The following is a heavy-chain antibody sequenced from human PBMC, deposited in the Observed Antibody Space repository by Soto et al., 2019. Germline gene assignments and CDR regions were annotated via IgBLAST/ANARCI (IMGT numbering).Heavy chain of an antibody. V-gene: IGHV3-23*01. CDR3: AKSTVAGGYYYYGMDV. Sequence: GLSLSLSCASSAFTFSSYAMSLVRPPPGKGLEWVSAISGSGGSTYYADSVKGRFTISRDNSKNTLYLQMNSLRAEDTAVYYCAKSTVAGGYYYYGMDVWGQGTTVTVS. J-gene: IGHJ6*02. CDR1: AFTFSSYA. D-gene: IGHD6-19*01. CDR2: ISGSGGST.